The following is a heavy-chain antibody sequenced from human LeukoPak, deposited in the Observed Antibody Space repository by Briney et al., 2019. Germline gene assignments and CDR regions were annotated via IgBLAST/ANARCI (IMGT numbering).Heavy chain of an antibody. V-gene: IGHV1-2*06. D-gene: IGHD6-13*01. J-gene: IGHJ5*02. CDR3: AKDLGGIAAAAPSDWFDP. CDR1: GYTFTGYY. Sequence: ASVKVSCKASGYTFTGYYMHWVRQAPGQGLEWMGRINPNSGGTNYAQKFQGRVTMTRDTSISTAYMELSSLRFDDTAVYYCAKDLGGIAAAAPSDWFDPWGQGTLVTVSS. CDR2: INPNSGGT.